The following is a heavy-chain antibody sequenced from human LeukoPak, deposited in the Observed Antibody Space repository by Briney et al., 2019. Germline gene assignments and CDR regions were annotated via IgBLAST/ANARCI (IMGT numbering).Heavy chain of an antibody. V-gene: IGHV4-59*01. D-gene: IGHD6-19*01. CDR1: GGSISSYY. CDR2: IYYSGST. Sequence: SETLSLTCTVSGGSISSYYWSWIRQPPGKGLVWIGYIYYSGSTNYNPSLKSRVTISVDTSKNQFSLKLSSVTAADTAVYYCARGSSGWSKVNCFDPWGQGTLVTVSS. CDR3: ARGSSGWSKVNCFDP. J-gene: IGHJ5*02.